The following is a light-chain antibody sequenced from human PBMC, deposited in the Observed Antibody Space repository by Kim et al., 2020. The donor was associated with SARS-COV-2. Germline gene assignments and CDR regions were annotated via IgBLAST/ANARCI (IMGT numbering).Light chain of an antibody. CDR2: RNN. CDR1: SNNVGDQG. CDR3: SAWDRRLSAWV. V-gene: IGLV10-54*04. Sequence: QTANLTCPGDSNNVGDQGATWLQQHQGHPPKLLSYRNNNRPSGISERFSASRSGNTASLTIAGLQPDDEGDYYCSAWDRRLSAWVFGEGTQLTVL. J-gene: IGLJ3*02.